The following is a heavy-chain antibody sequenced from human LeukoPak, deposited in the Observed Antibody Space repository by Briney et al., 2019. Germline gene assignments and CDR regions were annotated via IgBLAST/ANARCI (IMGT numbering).Heavy chain of an antibody. Sequence: SETLSLTCTVSGGSISSSSYYWGWIRQPPGKGLEWIGSIYYSGSTYYNPSLKSRVTISVDTSKNQFSLKLSSVTAADTAVCYCARQPFISYSDYVFDYWGQGTLVTVSS. J-gene: IGHJ4*02. CDR2: IYYSGST. CDR1: GGSISSSSYY. V-gene: IGHV4-39*01. D-gene: IGHD4-11*01. CDR3: ARQPFISYSDYVFDY.